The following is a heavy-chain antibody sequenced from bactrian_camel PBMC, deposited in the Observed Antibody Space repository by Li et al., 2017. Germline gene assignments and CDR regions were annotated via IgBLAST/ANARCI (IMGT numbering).Heavy chain of an antibody. J-gene: IGHJ6*01. D-gene: IGHD6*01. CDR1: TSTYPYSYYY. CDR3: AADREIGPYGDGPCGYVGY. V-gene: IGHV3-2*01. Sequence: HVQLVESGGGSVQAGGSLTLSCVASTSTYPYSYYYMGWFRQTTGKELEAVACITASSGLSLYDDSVTGRFNISQGGAKNTLYLQMNSLKPEDTAQYYCAADREIGPYGDGPCGYVGYWGQGTQVTVS. CDR2: ITASSGLS.